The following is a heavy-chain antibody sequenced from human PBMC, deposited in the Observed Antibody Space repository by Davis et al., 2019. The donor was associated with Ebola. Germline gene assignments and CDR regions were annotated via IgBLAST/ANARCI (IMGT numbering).Heavy chain of an antibody. CDR3: ARGPSIVGATLYYYYVMDV. J-gene: IGHJ6*02. CDR2: ISAYNGNT. Sequence: AASVKVSCKASGYTFTSYGISWVRQAPGQGLEWMGWISAYNGNTNYAQNLQGRVTITTDTSTSTAYMELRSLRSDDTAVYFCARGPSIVGATLYYYYVMDVWGQGTTVTVSS. CDR1: GYTFTSYG. V-gene: IGHV1-18*01. D-gene: IGHD1-26*01.